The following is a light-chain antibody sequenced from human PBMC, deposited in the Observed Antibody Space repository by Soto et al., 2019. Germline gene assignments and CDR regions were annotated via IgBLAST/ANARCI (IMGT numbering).Light chain of an antibody. CDR3: RQYGTPLFT. J-gene: IGKJ3*01. V-gene: IGKV3-20*01. Sequence: IVLTQSPGTLSLSPGERATLSCGASQSVTNNFLAWYQQKPGQAPRLLIYGASSRATGVPDRFSGSWSGTDFTLTISRLEPGDFAVYYCRQYGTPLFTFGPGTKVDIK. CDR2: GAS. CDR1: QSVTNNF.